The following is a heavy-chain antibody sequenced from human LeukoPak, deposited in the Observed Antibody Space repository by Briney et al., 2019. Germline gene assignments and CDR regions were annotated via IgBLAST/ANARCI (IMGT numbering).Heavy chain of an antibody. V-gene: IGHV1-69*05. J-gene: IGHJ6*03. CDR3: ARVAVPGRLAARPRSSGDYYYMDV. D-gene: IGHD6-6*01. Sequence: ASVKVSCKASGGTFSSYAISWVRQAPGQGLEWMGGIIPIFGTANYAQKFQGRVTITTDESTSTAYMELSSLRSEDTAVYYCARVAVPGRLAARPRSSGDYYYMDVWGKGTTVTVSS. CDR1: GGTFSSYA. CDR2: IIPIFGTA.